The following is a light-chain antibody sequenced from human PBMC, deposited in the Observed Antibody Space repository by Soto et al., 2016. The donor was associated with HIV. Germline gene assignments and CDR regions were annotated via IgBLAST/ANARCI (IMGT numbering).Light chain of an antibody. CDR3: QVWDATHDLLVV. CDR1: NIGIKH. Sequence: SYELTQTPSVSVAPGQTARIPCQGDNIGIKHVHWYRQMAGQAPVLVVYGNGDRPSGIPERFSGSKSGTTATLTISRVEAGDGADYYCQVWDATHDLLVVFGGGTKLTVL. V-gene: IGLV3-21*02. J-gene: IGLJ2*01. CDR2: GNG.